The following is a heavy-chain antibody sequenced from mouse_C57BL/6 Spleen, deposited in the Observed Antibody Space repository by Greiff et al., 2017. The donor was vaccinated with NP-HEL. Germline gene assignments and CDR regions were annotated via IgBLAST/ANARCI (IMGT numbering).Heavy chain of an antibody. Sequence: VQLQQSGPELVKPGASVKISCQVSGLASSCSCMPWVKQRPGKGLEWIGRLYSGDGVTNYNGKFKGKATLTADKSSSTAYMQLSSLTSEDSAVYFCAKGDYYGSKGPYYFDYWGQGTTLTVSS. CDR1: GLASSCSC. D-gene: IGHD1-1*01. V-gene: IGHV1-82*01. CDR2: LYSGDGVT. CDR3: AKGDYYGSKGPYYFDY. J-gene: IGHJ2*01.